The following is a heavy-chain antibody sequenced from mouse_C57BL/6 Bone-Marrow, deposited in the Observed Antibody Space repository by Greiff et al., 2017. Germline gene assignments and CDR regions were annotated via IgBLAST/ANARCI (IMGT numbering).Heavy chain of an antibody. Sequence: VQLQQSGAELVKPGASVKMSCKASGYTFTSYWITWVKQRPGHGLEWIGEIFPTSGRTNYKEKFKGKAIITADTSSNTAYMQLSSLTAEDSAVFYCARASPVGRRVDYWGQGTARTVSA. CDR2: IFPTSGRT. J-gene: IGHJ2*01. D-gene: IGHD1-3*01. CDR1: GYTFTSYW. V-gene: IGHV1-55*01. CDR3: ARASPVGRRVDY.